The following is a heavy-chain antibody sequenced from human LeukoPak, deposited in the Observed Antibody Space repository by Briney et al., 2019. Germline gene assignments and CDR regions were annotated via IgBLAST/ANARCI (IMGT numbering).Heavy chain of an antibody. Sequence: GASVKVSCRASGYTFTSYGISWVRQAPRQGLEWMGGIIPIFGTANYARKFQGRVTITADESTSTAYMELSSLRSEDTAVYYCAREDGVVIVRDYYYYGMDVWGQGTTVTVSS. D-gene: IGHD3-3*01. CDR1: GYTFTSYG. V-gene: IGHV1-69*13. J-gene: IGHJ6*02. CDR3: AREDGVVIVRDYYYYGMDV. CDR2: IIPIFGTA.